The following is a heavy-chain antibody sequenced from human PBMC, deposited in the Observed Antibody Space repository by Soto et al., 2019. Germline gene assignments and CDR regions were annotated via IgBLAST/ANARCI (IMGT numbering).Heavy chain of an antibody. V-gene: IGHV3-64*01. Sequence: EVQLVESGGGLVQPGGSLRLSCAASGFTFSSYAMHWVRQAPGKGLEYVSAISSNGGSTYYANSVKGRFIISRDNPKNPLYLQMGSLRAEDMAVYYCARDRPSAITVFGVKTYYYYMDVWGKGTTVTVSS. CDR1: GFTFSSYA. CDR3: ARDRPSAITVFGVKTYYYYMDV. J-gene: IGHJ6*03. CDR2: ISSNGGST. D-gene: IGHD3-3*01.